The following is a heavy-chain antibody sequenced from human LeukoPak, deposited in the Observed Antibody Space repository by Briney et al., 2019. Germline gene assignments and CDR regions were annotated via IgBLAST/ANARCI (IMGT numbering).Heavy chain of an antibody. J-gene: IGHJ4*02. Sequence: GGSLRLSCSASGXTFSSYAMHWVRQAPGKGLEYVSAISSNGGSTYYADSVKGRFTISRDNSKNTLYLQMSSLRAEDTAVYYCVKDYNWNIFHYWGQGTLVTVSS. CDR1: GXTFSSYA. CDR2: ISSNGGST. V-gene: IGHV3-64D*09. D-gene: IGHD1/OR15-1a*01. CDR3: VKDYNWNIFHY.